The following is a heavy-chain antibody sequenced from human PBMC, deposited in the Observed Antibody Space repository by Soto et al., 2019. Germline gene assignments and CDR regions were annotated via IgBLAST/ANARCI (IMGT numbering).Heavy chain of an antibody. CDR2: INPSGGST. CDR1: GYTFTSSY. D-gene: IGHD3-10*01. CDR3: ARELRITMVRGAPASYYYYGMDV. Sequence: ASVKVSCKASGYTFTSSYMHWVRQAPGQGLEWMGIINPSGGSTSYAQKFQGRVTMTRDTSTSTVYMELNSLRAEDTAVYYCARELRITMVRGAPASYYYYGMDVWGQGTTVTVSS. J-gene: IGHJ6*02. V-gene: IGHV1-46*01.